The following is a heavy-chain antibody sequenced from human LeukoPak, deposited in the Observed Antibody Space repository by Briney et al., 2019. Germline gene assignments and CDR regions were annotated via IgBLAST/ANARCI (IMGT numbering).Heavy chain of an antibody. Sequence: GGSLRLSCAASGFTVSSNYMSWVRQAPGKGLGGASVFYSGGSTYYADSVKGRFTISRDNSKNTLYLQMNSLRAEDTAVYYCATTTRTYYYGSGSIIDYWGQGTLVTVSS. V-gene: IGHV3-66*01. J-gene: IGHJ4*02. D-gene: IGHD3-10*01. CDR1: GFTVSSNY. CDR2: FYSGGST. CDR3: ATTTRTYYYGSGSIIDY.